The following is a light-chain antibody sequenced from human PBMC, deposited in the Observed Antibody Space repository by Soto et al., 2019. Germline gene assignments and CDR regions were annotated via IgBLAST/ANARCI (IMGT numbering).Light chain of an antibody. V-gene: IGLV1-44*01. CDR1: SSNIGRNI. CDR2: SNN. J-gene: IGLJ1*01. Sequence: QSVLTQPPSASGTPGQRVTISCSGSSSNIGRNIVNWHQHLPGTAPKLLIYSNNQRPSGVPDRFSGSKSGTSASLAISGLQSEDEADYYCAAWDDSLNGYVFGTGTKVTVL. CDR3: AAWDDSLNGYV.